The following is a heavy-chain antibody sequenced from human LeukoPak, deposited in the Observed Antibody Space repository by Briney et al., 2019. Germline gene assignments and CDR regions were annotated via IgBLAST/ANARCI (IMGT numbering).Heavy chain of an antibody. CDR3: ASGTEWLPNYYFDY. CDR1: GGSISSSSYY. V-gene: IGHV4-39*01. Sequence: PSETLSLTRTVSGGSISSSSYYWGWIRQPPGKGLEWIGSIYYSGSTYYNPSLKSRVTISVDTSKNQFSLKLSSVTAADTAVYYCASGTEWLPNYYFDYWGQGTLVTVSS. CDR2: IYYSGST. D-gene: IGHD3-3*01. J-gene: IGHJ4*02.